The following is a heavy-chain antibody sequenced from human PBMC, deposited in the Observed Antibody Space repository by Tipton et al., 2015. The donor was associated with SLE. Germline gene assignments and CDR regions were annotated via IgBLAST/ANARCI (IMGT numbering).Heavy chain of an antibody. D-gene: IGHD3-10*01. CDR1: GGSISSSSYY. Sequence: TLSLTCTVSGGSISSSSYYWGWIRQPPGKGLEWIGSIYYSGSTYYNPSLKSRVTISVATSKNQFSLKLSSVTAADTAVYYCAGLGAGRGYFDYWGQGTLVTVSS. J-gene: IGHJ4*02. CDR2: IYYSGST. V-gene: IGHV4-39*01. CDR3: AGLGAGRGYFDY.